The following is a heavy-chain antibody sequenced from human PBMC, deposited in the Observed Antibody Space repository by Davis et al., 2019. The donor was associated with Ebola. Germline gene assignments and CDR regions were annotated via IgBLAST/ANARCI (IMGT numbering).Heavy chain of an antibody. V-gene: IGHV4-34*01. D-gene: IGHD5-12*01. Sequence: SETLSLTCAVYGGSFSGYYWSWIRQPPGKGLEWIGEINHSGSTNYNPSLKSRVTISVDTSKNQFSLKLSSLTAADTAVYYCARRRDNGYDYGADYWGQGTPVTVSS. CDR2: INHSGST. J-gene: IGHJ4*02. CDR1: GGSFSGYY. CDR3: ARRRDNGYDYGADY.